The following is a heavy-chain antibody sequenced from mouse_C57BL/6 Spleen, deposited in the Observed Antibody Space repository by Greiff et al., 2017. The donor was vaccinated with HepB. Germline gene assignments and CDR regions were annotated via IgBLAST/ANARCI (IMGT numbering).Heavy chain of an antibody. CDR3: TRALDGYYFAY. V-gene: IGHV1-15*01. D-gene: IGHD2-3*01. CDR1: GYTFTDYE. CDR2: IDPETGGT. J-gene: IGHJ3*01. Sequence: QVQLQQSGAELVRPGASVTLSCKASGYTFTDYEMHWVKQTPVHGLEWIGAIDPETGGTAYNQKFKGTAILTADKSSSTAYMELRSLTSEDSAVYYCTRALDGYYFAYWGQGTLVTVSA.